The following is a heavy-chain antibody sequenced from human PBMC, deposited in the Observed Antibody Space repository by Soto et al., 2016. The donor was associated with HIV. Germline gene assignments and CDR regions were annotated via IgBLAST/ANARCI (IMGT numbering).Heavy chain of an antibody. J-gene: IGHJ4*02. CDR2: LSYDGNNK. D-gene: IGHD3-22*01. V-gene: IGHV3-30*19. CDR3: ARGHYYYDTNYFDY. Sequence: VQLVESGGGVVQPGRSLRLSCAASGFTFSSYGMHWVRQAPGKGLEWVAVLSYDGNNKYYADSVKGRFTISRDNSNNTLYVHINSLRPEDTAVYYCARGHYYYDTNYFDYWGPGNPGHRLL. CDR1: GFTFSSYG.